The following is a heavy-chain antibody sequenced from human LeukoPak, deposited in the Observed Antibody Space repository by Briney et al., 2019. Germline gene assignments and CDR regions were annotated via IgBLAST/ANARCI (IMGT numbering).Heavy chain of an antibody. Sequence: GASVKVSCKASGGTFSSYAISWVRQAPGQGLEWMGGIIPIFGTANYAQKFLGRVSMTADTSTSTAYMELRSLTSDDTAVYYCARSGRGTYYYFDLWGQGTLVTVSS. CDR2: IIPIFGTA. D-gene: IGHD5-12*01. V-gene: IGHV1-69*06. J-gene: IGHJ4*02. CDR3: ARSGRGTYYYFDL. CDR1: GGTFSSYA.